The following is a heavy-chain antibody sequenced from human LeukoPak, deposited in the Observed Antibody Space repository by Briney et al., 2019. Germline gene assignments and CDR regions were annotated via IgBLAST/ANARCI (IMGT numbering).Heavy chain of an antibody. J-gene: IGHJ5*01. CDR3: ARHLQYSSIWYNWFDS. V-gene: IGHV4-39*01. D-gene: IGHD6-13*01. CDR2: IYYSGST. Sequence: SETLPLTCTVSGGSISSSSYYWGWIRQPPGRGLEWIGSIYYSGSTYYNPSLKSRVTISVDTSKNQFSLKLSSVTAADTAVYYCARHLQYSSIWYNWFDSWGQGTLVTVSS. CDR1: GGSISSSSYY.